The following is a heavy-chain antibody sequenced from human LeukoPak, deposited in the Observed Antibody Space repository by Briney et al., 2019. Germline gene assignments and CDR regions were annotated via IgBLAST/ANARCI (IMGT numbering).Heavy chain of an antibody. CDR1: GGSISSYY. D-gene: IGHD6-19*01. Sequence: SETLSLTCTVSGGSISSYYWSWIRQPAGKGLEWIGRIYTSGSTNYNPSLKSRVTMSVDTSKNQISLKLSSVTAADPAVYYCARDLPPGSGWYRSPGVGAFDIWGQGTMVTVSS. CDR3: ARDLPPGSGWYRSPGVGAFDI. V-gene: IGHV4-4*07. J-gene: IGHJ3*02. CDR2: IYTSGST.